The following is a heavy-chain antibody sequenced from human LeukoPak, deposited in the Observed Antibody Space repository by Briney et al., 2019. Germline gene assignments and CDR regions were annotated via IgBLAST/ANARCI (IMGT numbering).Heavy chain of an antibody. J-gene: IGHJ4*02. Sequence: GGSLRLSCAASGFIFSNFGMPWVRQAPGKGLEWVAVIWYDGSNKYADSVKGRFTISRDNSKNTLYLQMNSLRAEDTAVYCCAKDGPNWGRDFDYWGQGTLVTVSS. CDR3: AKDGPNWGRDFDY. CDR1: GFIFSNFG. CDR2: IWYDGSNK. D-gene: IGHD7-27*01. V-gene: IGHV3-33*06.